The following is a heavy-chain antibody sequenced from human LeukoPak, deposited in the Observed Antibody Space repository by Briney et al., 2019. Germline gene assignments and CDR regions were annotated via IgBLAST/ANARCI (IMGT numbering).Heavy chain of an antibody. CDR1: GFTFSSYS. J-gene: IGHJ4*02. D-gene: IGHD7-27*01. CDR3: ARALTGDADPAYYFDY. V-gene: IGHV3-48*01. CDR2: ISSSSSTI. Sequence: GGSQRLSCAASGFTFSSYSMNWVRQAPGKGLEWVSYISSSSSTIYYADSVKGRFTISRDNAKNSLYLQMNSLRAEDTAVYYCARALTGDADPAYYFDYWGQGTLVTVSS.